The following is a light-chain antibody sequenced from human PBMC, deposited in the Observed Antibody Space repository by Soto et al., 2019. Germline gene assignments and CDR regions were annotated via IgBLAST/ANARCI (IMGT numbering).Light chain of an antibody. V-gene: IGLV2-14*01. Sequence: QSVLTQPASVSGSPGQSITISCTGTSSDVGGYNYVSWYQQHPGKAPKLIIYDNYKRPSGIPDRFSVSKSGASATLAITGLHTGDEADYYCGAWDTSLRAVVFGGGTKLTVL. J-gene: IGLJ2*01. CDR3: GAWDTSLRAVV. CDR2: DNY. CDR1: SSDVGGYNY.